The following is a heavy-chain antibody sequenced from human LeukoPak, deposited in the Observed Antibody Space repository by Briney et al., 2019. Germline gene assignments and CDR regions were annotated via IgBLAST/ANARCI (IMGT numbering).Heavy chain of an antibody. Sequence: SVKVSCKASGGTFSSYAISWVRQAPGQGLEWMGRIIPILGIANYAQKFQGRVTITADKSTSTAYMELSSLRSEDTAVYYCATDTAPSGNWFDPWGQETLVTVSS. D-gene: IGHD5-18*01. CDR2: IIPILGIA. J-gene: IGHJ5*02. CDR1: GGTFSSYA. V-gene: IGHV1-69*04. CDR3: ATDTAPSGNWFDP.